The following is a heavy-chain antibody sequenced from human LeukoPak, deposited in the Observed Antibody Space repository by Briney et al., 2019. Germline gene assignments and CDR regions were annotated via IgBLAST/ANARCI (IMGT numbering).Heavy chain of an antibody. J-gene: IGHJ4*02. V-gene: IGHV4-38-2*02. CDR1: GYSISSGYY. CDR2: IYHSGST. Sequence: SETLSLTCSVSGYSISSGYYWGWIRQPPGKGLEWIGSIYHSGSTYQNPSLKSRVTISVDRSENQFSLKVSSVTAADTAVYYCASSAYDFGPFDYWGQGTLVTVSS. CDR3: ASSAYDFGPFDY. D-gene: IGHD3-3*01.